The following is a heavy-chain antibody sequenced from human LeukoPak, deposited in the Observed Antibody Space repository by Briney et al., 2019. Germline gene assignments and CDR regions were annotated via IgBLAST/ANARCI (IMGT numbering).Heavy chain of an antibody. CDR2: IYHSGST. CDR3: ARASSSGYYADY. V-gene: IGHV4-38-2*02. Sequence: SETLSLTCTVSGYSISSGYYWGWIRQPPGKGLEWIGSIYHSGSTYYNPSLKSRVTISVDTSKNQFSLKLSSVTAADTAVYYCARASSSGYYADYWGQGTLVTVSS. D-gene: IGHD6-19*01. CDR1: GYSISSGYY. J-gene: IGHJ4*02.